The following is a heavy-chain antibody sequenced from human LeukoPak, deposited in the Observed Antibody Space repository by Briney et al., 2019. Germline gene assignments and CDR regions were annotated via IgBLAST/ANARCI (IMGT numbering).Heavy chain of an antibody. CDR3: AREVVGSGISRPPYNYYFGMDV. CDR1: GFRFRAYY. J-gene: IGHJ6*02. CDR2: LSNPGRTM. D-gene: IGHD3-10*01. Sequence: GRTLRLSRAASGFRFRAYYIPWVTQPPGRGLECVIYLSNPGRTMYSEGAVKGRVPISRDSAKNSLFLQMNSLRVEDTAVYYGAREVVGSGISRPPYNYYFGMDVWGQGTTVTVSS. V-gene: IGHV3-11*01.